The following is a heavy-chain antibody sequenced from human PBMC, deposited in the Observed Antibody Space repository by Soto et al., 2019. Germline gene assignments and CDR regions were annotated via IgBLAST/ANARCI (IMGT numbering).Heavy chain of an antibody. CDR3: TTAPYITGTTPFDY. CDR2: IKSKTDGGTT. CDR1: GFTFSNAW. D-gene: IGHD1-7*01. J-gene: IGHJ4*02. V-gene: IGHV3-15*01. Sequence: EVQLVESGGGLVKPGGSLRLSCAASGFTFSNAWMSWVRQAPGKGLEWVGRIKSKTDGGTTDYAAPVKGRFTISRDDSKNTLYLQRNSLKTEDTAVYYCTTAPYITGTTPFDYWGQGTLVTVSS.